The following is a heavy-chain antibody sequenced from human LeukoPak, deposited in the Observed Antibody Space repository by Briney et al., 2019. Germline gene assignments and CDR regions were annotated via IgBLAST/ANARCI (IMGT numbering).Heavy chain of an antibody. J-gene: IGHJ4*02. D-gene: IGHD3-10*01. CDR3: ARDDGLRTVDF. Sequence: GGSLRLSCAASGFTFGNYWMTWVRQAPGKGLEWVANIKPDGSEQYYVDSVKGRFTISRDNAKNSLYLQVNSLRAEDTAVYYCARDDGLRTVDFWGQGTLVTVSS. V-gene: IGHV3-7*01. CDR1: GFTFGNYW. CDR2: IKPDGSEQ.